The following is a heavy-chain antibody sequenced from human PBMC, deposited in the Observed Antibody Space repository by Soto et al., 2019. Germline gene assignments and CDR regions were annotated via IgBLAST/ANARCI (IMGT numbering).Heavy chain of an antibody. CDR1: GFPFSSYG. V-gene: IGHV3-33*01. CDR3: AGEDRAATTGTTDY. D-gene: IGHD1-1*01. CDR2: IWYDGSNK. Sequence: GGSLRLSCAASGFPFSSYGMHWVRQAPGKGLEWVAVIWYDGSNKYYADSVKGRFTISRDNSKNTLYLQMNSLRVEDTAGYYGAGEDRAATTGTTDYWGQGTLVTVSS. J-gene: IGHJ4*02.